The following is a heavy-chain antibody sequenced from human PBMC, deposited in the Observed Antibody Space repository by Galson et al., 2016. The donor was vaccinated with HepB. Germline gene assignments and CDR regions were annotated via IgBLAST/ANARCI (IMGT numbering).Heavy chain of an antibody. D-gene: IGHD6-19*01. Sequence: SLRLSCAASGFTFSSYSMSWVRQAPGKGLEWVSVITSSAATTYYADSVKGRFTISRDNSKNTLYLQMNSLRAEDTAVYYCAKKRGTGLKYYMDVWGNGTTVTVSS. CDR1: GFTFSSYS. CDR3: AKKRGTGLKYYMDV. J-gene: IGHJ6*03. V-gene: IGHV3-23*01. CDR2: ITSSAATT.